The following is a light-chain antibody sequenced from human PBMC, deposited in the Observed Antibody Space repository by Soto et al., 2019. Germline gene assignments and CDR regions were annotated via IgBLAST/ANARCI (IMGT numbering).Light chain of an antibody. CDR3: PQCCCSPP. J-gene: IGKJ1*01. CDR1: QSVSSSY. CDR2: GAS. V-gene: IGKV3-20*01. Sequence: ESVLTQSPGALSLSQGERATLSCRASQSVSSSYLAWYQQKPGQAPRLLIHGASSRATGIPDRFSGSGSGTDLTLTISRPEPEDLAMDYCPQCCCSPPFRQGPKV.